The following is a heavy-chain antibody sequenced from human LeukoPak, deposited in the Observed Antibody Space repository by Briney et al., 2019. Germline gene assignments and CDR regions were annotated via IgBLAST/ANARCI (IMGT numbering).Heavy chain of an antibody. CDR3: ARHGYSGYDYLFDY. CDR1: GGSISSYY. CDR2: IYYIGST. J-gene: IGHJ4*02. D-gene: IGHD5-12*01. Sequence: SETLSLTCTVSGGSISSYYWSWIRQPPGKGLEWIGYIYYIGSTNYTPSLKSRVTISVDTSKNQFSLKLSSVTAADTAVYYCARHGYSGYDYLFDYCGQGTLVTVSS. V-gene: IGHV4-59*08.